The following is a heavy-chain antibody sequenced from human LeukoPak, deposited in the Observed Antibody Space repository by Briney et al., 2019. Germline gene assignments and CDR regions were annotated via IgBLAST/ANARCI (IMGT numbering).Heavy chain of an antibody. V-gene: IGHV3-30*02. CDR3: ARGAMANFDY. J-gene: IGHJ4*02. CDR2: IRYDGSNK. D-gene: IGHD5-24*01. CDR1: GFTFSSYG. Sequence: PGGSLRLSCATSGFTFSSYGMHWVRQALGKGLEWVAFIRYDGSNKYYADSVKGRFTISRDNAKNSLYLQMNSLRAEDMAVYYCARGAMANFDYWGQGTLVTVSS.